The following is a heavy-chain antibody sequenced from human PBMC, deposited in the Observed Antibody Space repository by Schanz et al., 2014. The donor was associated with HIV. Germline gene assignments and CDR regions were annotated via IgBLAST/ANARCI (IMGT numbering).Heavy chain of an antibody. Sequence: QVQLVQSGAEVKKPGSSVKVSCKASGGTLSNYGISWVRQAPGQGLEWMGWISVYNGNTNYSEKLQGRVTMTTDTSTSTAYMELRSLRSDDTAVYYCARGLVGGGFWGQGTLVTVSS. V-gene: IGHV1-18*01. CDR2: ISVYNGNT. CDR3: ARGLVGGGF. D-gene: IGHD1-26*01. J-gene: IGHJ4*02. CDR1: GGTLSNYG.